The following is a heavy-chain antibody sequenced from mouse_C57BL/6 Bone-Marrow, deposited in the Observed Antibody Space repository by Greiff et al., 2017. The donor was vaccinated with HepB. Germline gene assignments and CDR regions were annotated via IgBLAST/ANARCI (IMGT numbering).Heavy chain of an antibody. CDR3: ARGRTTVVATDYAMDY. D-gene: IGHD1-1*01. CDR1: GYTFTSYW. Sequence: QVQLKQPGAELVKPGASVKLSCKASGYTFTSYWMQWVKQRPGQGLEWIGEIDPSDSYTNYNQKFKGKATLTVDTSSSTAYMQLSSLTSEDSAVYYCARGRTTVVATDYAMDYWGQGTSVTVSS. J-gene: IGHJ4*01. CDR2: IDPSDSYT. V-gene: IGHV1-50*01.